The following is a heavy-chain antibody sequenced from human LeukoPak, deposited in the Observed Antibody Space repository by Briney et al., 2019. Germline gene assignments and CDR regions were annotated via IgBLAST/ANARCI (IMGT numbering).Heavy chain of an antibody. Sequence: GGSLTLSCAASGFTFTSFTMSWVRHAPEKGLEWVSAISGSGGRTYYADSVKGRFTISRDNSKNTLYLQMNSLRAEDTAVYYCAPGGPGYYFDYWGRGTLVTASS. J-gene: IGHJ4*02. CDR3: APGGPGYYFDY. D-gene: IGHD3-10*01. V-gene: IGHV3-23*01. CDR1: GFTFTSFT. CDR2: ISGSGGRT.